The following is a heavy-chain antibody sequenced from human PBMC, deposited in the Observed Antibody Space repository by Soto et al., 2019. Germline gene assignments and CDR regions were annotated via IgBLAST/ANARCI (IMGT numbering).Heavy chain of an antibody. V-gene: IGHV3-9*01. CDR1: GFTFDNYA. J-gene: IGHJ4*02. D-gene: IGHD3-9*01. CDR2: ISWSGGDK. CDR3: VKDSYYNILTGFSYFDY. Sequence: EVQLVESGGDLVQPGRSLRLACAASGFTFDNYAMHWVRQLPGKGLEWVSGISWSGGDKAYAASVKGRCSISRDNATKTLYLHIVSLRLEVTAVYYCVKDSYYNILTGFSYFDYWGRGNPVSVSS.